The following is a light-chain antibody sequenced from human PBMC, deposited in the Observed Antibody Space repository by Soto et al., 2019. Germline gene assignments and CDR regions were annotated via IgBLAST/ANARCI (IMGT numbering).Light chain of an antibody. J-gene: IGKJ4*01. V-gene: IGKV3-20*01. CDR1: QSGSSTY. Sequence: IVLTQSPGTLSLSPGERVTLSCRASQSGSSTYLAWYQQKPGQAPRLLIYGASSRATGIPVRFSGSGSGTDFTLTISRLEPEDFAVYFCQQYDSSPVTCGGGTKVDFK. CDR3: QQYDSSPVT. CDR2: GAS.